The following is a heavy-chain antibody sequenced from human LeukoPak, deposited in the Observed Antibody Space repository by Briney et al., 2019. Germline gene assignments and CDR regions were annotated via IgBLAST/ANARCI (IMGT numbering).Heavy chain of an antibody. V-gene: IGHV3-33*01. CDR3: ARAAGAGSDAFAF. CDR1: GFIFSSYG. CDR2: IWYDGGNK. J-gene: IGHJ3*01. D-gene: IGHD6-13*01. Sequence: PGRSLRLSCAPSGFIFSSYGMHGVRHAPGKGVEWVAAIWYDGGNKYYADSVKGRFTISRDNSKNTLYLQMSSLRAEDTAVYYCARAAGAGSDAFAFWGQGTMVTVSS.